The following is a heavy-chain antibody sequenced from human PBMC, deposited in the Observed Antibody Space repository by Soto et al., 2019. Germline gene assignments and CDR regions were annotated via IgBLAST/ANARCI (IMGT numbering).Heavy chain of an antibody. CDR2: IIPILGLA. Sequence: QVQLVQSGAEVKKPGSSVKVSCKASGGTFSSYTISWVRQAPGQGLDWMGRIIPILGLANYAQTFQGRVTITADKSTRTASMELSSLRSEDTAVYSCARDPDKVTKVGSWCDPWGKGTLVTVSS. CDR1: GGTFSSYT. D-gene: IGHD4-17*01. CDR3: ARDPDKVTKVGSWCDP. J-gene: IGHJ5*02. V-gene: IGHV1-69*08.